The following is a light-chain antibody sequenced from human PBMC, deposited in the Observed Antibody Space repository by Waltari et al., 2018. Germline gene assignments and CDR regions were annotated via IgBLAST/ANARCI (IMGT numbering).Light chain of an antibody. V-gene: IGLV4-69*01. CDR1: SGHSSYA. CDR2: LNSDGSH. Sequence: QPELTQSPSASASLGASVKLTCILSSGHSSYAIAWHQQQPQKGPRYLMKLNSDGSHNKGDGIPDRFSGSSSGAERYLTISSLQSEDEADYYCQTWGTGTHVVFGVGTKLTVL. CDR3: QTWGTGTHVV. J-gene: IGLJ2*01.